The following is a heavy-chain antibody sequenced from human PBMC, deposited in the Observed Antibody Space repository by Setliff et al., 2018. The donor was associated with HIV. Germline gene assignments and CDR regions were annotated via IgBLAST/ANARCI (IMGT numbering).Heavy chain of an antibody. CDR2: IYTSGST. J-gene: IGHJ1*01. V-gene: IGHV4-4*08. CDR1: GGSISSYY. Sequence: SETLSLTCTVSGGSISSYYWSWIRQPPGKGLEWIGYIYTSGSTNYNPSLKSRVTISVDTSKNQFSLKLSSVTAADTAVYYCARRYGAVKSVVTVVAKYFPHWGQGTLVTVSS. D-gene: IGHD2-21*02. CDR3: ARRYGAVKSVVTVVAKYFPH.